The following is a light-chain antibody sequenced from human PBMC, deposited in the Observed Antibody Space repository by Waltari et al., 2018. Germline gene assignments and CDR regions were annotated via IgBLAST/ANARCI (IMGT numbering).Light chain of an antibody. J-gene: IGLJ2*01. Sequence: QSVRTQPPSVSGAPGQRVTISCTGSSSNIGACYDVHWYQQLPATAPKLLIYGKSNRPSGGPARFVGSTSGTSASLAITGVQAEDEADYYCQSSDSSLSAHVVFGGGTKLTVL. V-gene: IGLV1-40*01. CDR2: GKS. CDR1: SSNIGACYD. CDR3: QSSDSSLSAHVV.